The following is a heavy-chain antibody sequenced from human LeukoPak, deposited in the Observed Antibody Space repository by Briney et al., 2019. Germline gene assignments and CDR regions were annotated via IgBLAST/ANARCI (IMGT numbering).Heavy chain of an antibody. J-gene: IGHJ4*02. CDR2: ISSSSSYI. CDR1: GFTFSSYS. Sequence: VKPGGSLRLSCAASGFTFSSYSMNWVRQAPGKGLEWVSSISSSSSYIYYADSVKGRLTISRDDAKNSLYLQMNSLRAEDTAVYYCARDTSRGGYNFVDYWGQGTLVTVSS. CDR3: ARDTSRGGYNFVDY. D-gene: IGHD5-24*01. V-gene: IGHV3-21*01.